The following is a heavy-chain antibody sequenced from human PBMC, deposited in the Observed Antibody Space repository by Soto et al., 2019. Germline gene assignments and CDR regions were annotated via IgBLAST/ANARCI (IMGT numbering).Heavy chain of an antibody. Sequence: QVQLQESGPGLVKPSETLSLTCTVSGGSVSSGSYYWSWIRQPPGKGLEWIGYIYYSGSTNYNPSLKSRVTISVDTSKNQFSLKLSSVTAADTAVYYCAGGGYSSSHYYYYGMDVWGQGTTVTVSS. CDR2: IYYSGST. CDR1: GGSVSSGSYY. CDR3: AGGGYSSSHYYYYGMDV. J-gene: IGHJ6*02. V-gene: IGHV4-61*01. D-gene: IGHD6-6*01.